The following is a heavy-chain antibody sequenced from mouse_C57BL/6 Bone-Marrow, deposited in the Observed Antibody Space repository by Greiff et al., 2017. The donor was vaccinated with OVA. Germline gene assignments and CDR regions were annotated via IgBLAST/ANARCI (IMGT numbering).Heavy chain of an antibody. CDR3: AFYYGSSYRYFDV. D-gene: IGHD1-1*01. Sequence: VQLQQSGPELVKPGASVKISCKASGYSFTDYNMNWVKQSNGKSLEWIVVINPNYGTTSYNQKFKGKATLTVDQSSSTAYMQHNSLTSEDSAVYYCAFYYGSSYRYFDVWGTGTTVTVSS. J-gene: IGHJ1*03. V-gene: IGHV1-39*01. CDR2: INPNYGTT. CDR1: GYSFTDYN.